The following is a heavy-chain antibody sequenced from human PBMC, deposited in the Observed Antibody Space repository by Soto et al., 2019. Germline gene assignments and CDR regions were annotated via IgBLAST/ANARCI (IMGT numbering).Heavy chain of an antibody. Sequence: GGSLRLSCAASEFTFSNYAMSWVRQAPGKGLEWVSAISYGGGTTYYADSVKGRFTISRDNSKNTLYLQMNSLRAEDTAVYYCAKNLLYYYDSTGYHFDYWGQGTLVPVSS. J-gene: IGHJ4*02. CDR1: EFTFSNYA. V-gene: IGHV3-23*01. CDR2: ISYGGGTT. D-gene: IGHD3-22*01. CDR3: AKNLLYYYDSTGYHFDY.